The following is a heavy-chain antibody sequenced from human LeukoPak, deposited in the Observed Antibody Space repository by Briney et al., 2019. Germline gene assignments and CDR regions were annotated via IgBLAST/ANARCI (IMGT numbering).Heavy chain of an antibody. CDR2: IIPIFGTA. CDR1: GGTFSSYA. V-gene: IGHV1-69*05. CDR3: ARGPVYMDV. Sequence: GASVKVSCKASGGTFSSYAISWVRQAPGQGLEWMGGIIPIFGTANYAQKFQGRVTITRNTSISTAYMELSSLRSEDTAVYYCARGPVYMDVWGKGTTVTVSS. J-gene: IGHJ6*03.